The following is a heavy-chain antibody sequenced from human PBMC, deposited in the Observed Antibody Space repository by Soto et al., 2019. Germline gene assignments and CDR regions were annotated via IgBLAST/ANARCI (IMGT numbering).Heavy chain of an antibody. CDR1: GFTFRSFG. Sequence: ESGGGVVQPGRSLRLSCAASGFTFRSFGMHWVRQAPGKGLEWVALISYDGSDEYYADSVKGRFTVSRDNSKNTLYLQMNSLQVEDTAIYYCAKPLEYTPSGGMDVWGQGTTVTVSS. D-gene: IGHD2-2*02. CDR3: AKPLEYTPSGGMDV. J-gene: IGHJ6*02. CDR2: ISYDGSDE. V-gene: IGHV3-30*18.